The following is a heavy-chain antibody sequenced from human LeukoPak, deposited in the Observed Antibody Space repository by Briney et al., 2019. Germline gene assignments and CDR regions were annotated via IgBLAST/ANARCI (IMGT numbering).Heavy chain of an antibody. J-gene: IGHJ4*02. V-gene: IGHV1-2*02. CDR2: INPKSGGA. CDR3: AREYILAAYYGDY. D-gene: IGHD3-9*01. CDR1: GFTFNAYN. Sequence: ASVKVSCKASGFTFNAYNIHWVRQAPGQGLEWMGWINPKSGGANYAQKFQGRVTMTWDTSISTAYMELSRLRSDDTAVYYRAREYILAAYYGDYWGQGTLVTVSS.